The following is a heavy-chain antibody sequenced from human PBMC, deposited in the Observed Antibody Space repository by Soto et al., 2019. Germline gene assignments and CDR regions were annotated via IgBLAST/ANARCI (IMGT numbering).Heavy chain of an antibody. CDR1: GFTFSSYG. D-gene: IGHD3-22*01. CDR3: AKGFYYSSGNHPHWFDP. J-gene: IGHJ5*02. Sequence: GGSLRLSCAASGFTFSSYGMSWVRQAPGKGLERVSAINTNGGSTFYADSVKGRFTIPRDNSKNTLYLQMNSLRAEDTAVYYCAKGFYYSSGNHPHWFDPWGQGTMVTVSS. V-gene: IGHV3-23*01. CDR2: INTNGGST.